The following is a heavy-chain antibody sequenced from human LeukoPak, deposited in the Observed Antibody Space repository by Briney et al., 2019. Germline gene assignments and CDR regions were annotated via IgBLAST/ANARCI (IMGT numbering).Heavy chain of an antibody. CDR3: AKSTGGSCYAASDI. V-gene: IGHV3-23*01. CDR1: GFTFSSYA. D-gene: IGHD2-15*01. CDR2: ICGSGGST. Sequence: GGSLRLSCAASGFTFSSYAMSWVRRAPAKGLEWVSTICGSGGSTYYADSVKGRFTISRDNSKNTLYVQMNSLRAEDTAVYYCAKSTGGSCYAASDIWGQGTMVTVSS. J-gene: IGHJ3*02.